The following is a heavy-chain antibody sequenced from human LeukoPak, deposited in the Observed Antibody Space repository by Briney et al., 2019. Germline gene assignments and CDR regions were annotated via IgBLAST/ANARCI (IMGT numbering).Heavy chain of an antibody. D-gene: IGHD4-17*01. CDR3: AREDYGLGYFDY. J-gene: IGHJ4*02. Sequence: ASVKVSCKASGYTFTSYYMHWVRQAPGQGLEWMGIINPSGGSTSYAQKFQGRVTMTRDTSTSTVYMGLSSLRSEDTAVYYCAREDYGLGYFDYWGQGTLVTVSS. V-gene: IGHV1-46*01. CDR1: GYTFTSYY. CDR2: INPSGGST.